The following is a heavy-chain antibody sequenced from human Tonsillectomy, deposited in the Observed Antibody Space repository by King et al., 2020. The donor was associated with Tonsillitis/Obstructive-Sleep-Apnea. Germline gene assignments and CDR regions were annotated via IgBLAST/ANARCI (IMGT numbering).Heavy chain of an antibody. CDR2: IYPADSDT. D-gene: IGHD4-11*01. Sequence: VQLVESGAEVKKPGESLKISCKGSGYNFTSYWIVWVRQMPGKGLEWMGFIYPADSDTRYSPSFQGQVTISADKSINTAYLQWSSLKASDTAIYYCARRGLRDYSNWFDPWGQGTLVTVSS. CDR3: ARRGLRDYSNWFDP. V-gene: IGHV5-51*01. J-gene: IGHJ5*02. CDR1: GYNFTSYW.